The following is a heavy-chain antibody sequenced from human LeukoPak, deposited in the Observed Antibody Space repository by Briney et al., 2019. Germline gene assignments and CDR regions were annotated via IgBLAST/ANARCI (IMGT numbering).Heavy chain of an antibody. J-gene: IGHJ4*02. CDR3: ARHNLRGGYYY. CDR2: IKQDGSEK. CDR1: GFTFSSYW. V-gene: IGHV3-7*01. Sequence: GGSLRLSCAASGFTFSSYWMTWVRQAPGKGLEWVANIKQDGSEKYYVDSVKGRFTISRDNAENSLYLQMSSLRAEDTAVYYCARHNLRGGYYYWGQGTLVTVSS. D-gene: IGHD3-22*01.